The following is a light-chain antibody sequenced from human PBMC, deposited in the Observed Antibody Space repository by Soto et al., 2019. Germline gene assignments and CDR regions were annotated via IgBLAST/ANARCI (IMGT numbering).Light chain of an antibody. Sequence: EIVLTQSPGTLSLSPWERATLSCRASQSVSSSYLAWYQQKPGQAPRLLIYDASNRATDIPARFSGSGSGTDFTLTISSLEPEDFAVYYCQQRSNWPLTFGGGTKVDIK. CDR1: QSVSSSY. J-gene: IGKJ4*01. CDR3: QQRSNWPLT. V-gene: IGKV3D-20*02. CDR2: DAS.